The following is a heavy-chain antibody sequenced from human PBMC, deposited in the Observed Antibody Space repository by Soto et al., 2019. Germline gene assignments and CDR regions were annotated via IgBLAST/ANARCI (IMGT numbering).Heavy chain of an antibody. CDR3: ARDVSAVPGTD. CDR2: INQDGSEV. V-gene: IGHV3-7*01. Sequence: EVQVVESGGGLVQPGGSLRLSCAASGFRFSNYWMSWVRQAPGKGLEWVANINQDGSEVYYVDSVKGRFTISRDNAKSSLYLQMNNLRVEDTAFYYCARDVSAVPGTDWGQGTLVTVSP. CDR1: GFRFSNYW. D-gene: IGHD6-19*01. J-gene: IGHJ4*02.